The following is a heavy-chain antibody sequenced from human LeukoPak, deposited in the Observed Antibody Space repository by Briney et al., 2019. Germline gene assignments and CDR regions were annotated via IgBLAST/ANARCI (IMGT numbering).Heavy chain of an antibody. J-gene: IGHJ6*03. CDR1: GFTFSSYG. V-gene: IGHV3-30*03. Sequence: PGGSLRLSCAASGFTFSSYGMHWVRQAPGKGLEWVAVISYDGSNKYYADSVKGRFTISRDNSKNTLYLQMGSLRAEDMAVYYCARGAGYYYGSGSYYPYYMDVWGKGTTVTISS. D-gene: IGHD3-10*01. CDR3: ARGAGYYYGSGSYYPYYMDV. CDR2: ISYDGSNK.